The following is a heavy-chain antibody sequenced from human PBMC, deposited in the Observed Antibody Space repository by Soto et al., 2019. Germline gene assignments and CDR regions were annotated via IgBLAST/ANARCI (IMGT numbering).Heavy chain of an antibody. V-gene: IGHV4-59*01. CDR2: ISYSGST. D-gene: IGHD1-26*01. J-gene: IGHJ4*02. CDR3: ASGRGGDYFDF. CDR1: GGSISFYY. Sequence: QVQLQESGPGLVKPSETLSLTCTVSGGSISFYYWSWIRQSPGKGLEWIDYISYSGSTNYNPSLKSRVTMSVDTSKSQFSLRLSSVTAADTAVYYCASGRGGDYFDFWGQGTLVTVSS.